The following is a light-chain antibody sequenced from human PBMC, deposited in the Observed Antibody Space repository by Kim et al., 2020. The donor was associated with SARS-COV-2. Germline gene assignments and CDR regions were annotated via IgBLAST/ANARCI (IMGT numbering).Light chain of an antibody. CDR1: QSISPS. CDR2: DAS. J-gene: IGKJ2*03. CDR3: QHYHSYPFS. V-gene: IGKV1-5*01. Sequence: DIQMTQSPSTLSASLGDSVTITCRASQSISPSLAWYQQKPGKAPKLLIYDASNLETGVPSRFSGSDSGTEFTLTINSLQPDDFATYFCQHYHSYPFSFGQGTKLEI.